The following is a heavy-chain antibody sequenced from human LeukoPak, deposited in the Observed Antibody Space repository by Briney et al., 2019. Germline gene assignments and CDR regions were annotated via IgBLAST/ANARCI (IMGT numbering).Heavy chain of an antibody. CDR3: ARHGGGDPDC. J-gene: IGHJ4*02. V-gene: IGHV4-59*08. CDR1: GGSISSYY. CDR2: IYYSGST. D-gene: IGHD3-16*01. Sequence: SETLSLTCTVSGGSISSYYWSWIRQPPGKGLEWIGYIYYSGSTNYNPSLKSRVTISVDTSKSQFSLKLSSVTAADTAVYYCARHGGGDPDCWGQGTLVTVSS.